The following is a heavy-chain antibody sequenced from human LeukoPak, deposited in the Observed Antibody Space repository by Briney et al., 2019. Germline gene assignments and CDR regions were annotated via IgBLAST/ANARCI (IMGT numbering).Heavy chain of an antibody. V-gene: IGHV4-39*02. CDR3: ARDGGYSYGEGFDY. CDR1: GGSVSSSSYY. D-gene: IGHD5-18*01. CDR2: IFYSGSS. Sequence: SETLSLTCTVSGGSVSSSSYYWAWIRQPPGKGLEWIGSIFYSGSSFYNPSLKSRITISVDTSKNQFSVKLSSVTAADTAVYCCARDGGYSYGEGFDYWGQGTLVTASS. J-gene: IGHJ4*02.